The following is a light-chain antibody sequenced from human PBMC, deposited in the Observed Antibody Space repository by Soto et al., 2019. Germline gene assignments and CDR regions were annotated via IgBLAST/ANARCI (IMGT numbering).Light chain of an antibody. J-gene: IGKJ3*01. CDR3: QQRINSFT. CDR1: QSVSSY. V-gene: IGKV3-11*01. CDR2: DAS. Sequence: EIVLTQSPATLSLSPGERATLSCRASQSVSSYLAWYQQKPGQAPRLLIYDASSRATGIPARFSGSGSGTDFTLTISSLEPEDFAVYYCQQRINSFTFGPGTKVDIK.